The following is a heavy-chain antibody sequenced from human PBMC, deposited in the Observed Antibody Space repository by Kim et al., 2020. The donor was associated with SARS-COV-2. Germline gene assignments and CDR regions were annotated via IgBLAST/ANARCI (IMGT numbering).Heavy chain of an antibody. CDR2: IYWDDDW. CDR3: AHSLYDSRTWFDP. V-gene: IGHV2-5*02. Sequence: SGPTLVNPTQTLTLTCSFSGFSLSTSGVGVGWIRQPPGQALEWLAVIYWDDDWRRSPSLKNRLTITKATSKNQVVLTMTNMDPADTATYFCAHSLYDSRTWFDPWGQGILVSVSS. CDR1: GFSLSTSGVG. D-gene: IGHD3-22*01. J-gene: IGHJ5*02.